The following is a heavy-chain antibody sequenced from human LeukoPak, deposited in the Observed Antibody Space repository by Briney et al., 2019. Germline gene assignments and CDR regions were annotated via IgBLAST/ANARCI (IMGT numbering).Heavy chain of an antibody. D-gene: IGHD3-3*01. V-gene: IGHV3-11*04. CDR3: AGDDFPNYFEY. J-gene: IGHJ4*02. Sequence: DSVKGRFTVSRDNAKNSLYLQMNSLRAEDTAVYYCAGDDFPNYFEYWGQGALVTVSS.